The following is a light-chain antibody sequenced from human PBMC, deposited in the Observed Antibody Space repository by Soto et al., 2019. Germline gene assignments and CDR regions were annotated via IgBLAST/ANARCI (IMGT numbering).Light chain of an antibody. CDR3: QQSFTTASIT. CDR2: AAS. CDR1: QSISRN. Sequence: DIQMTQYPSSLSASVGDRVTITCRASQSISRNLNWYQHKPGKAPKLLIYAASSLQNGVPSRFHSGGSGTEFTLSINSLQPEDFGTYYCQQSFTTASITFGQGTRLEIK. J-gene: IGKJ5*01. V-gene: IGKV1-39*01.